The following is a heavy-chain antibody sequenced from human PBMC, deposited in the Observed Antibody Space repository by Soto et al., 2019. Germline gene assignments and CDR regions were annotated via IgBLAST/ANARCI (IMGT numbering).Heavy chain of an antibody. CDR3: ARVLYYYDSSGYPDY. D-gene: IGHD3-22*01. CDR2: ISAYNGNT. CDR1: GYTFTSYG. J-gene: IGHJ4*02. Sequence: SVKVTCKDSGYTFTSYGSSWVRQAPGQGLEWMGWISAYNGNTNYAQKLQGRVTMTTDTSTSTAYMELRSLRSDDTAVYYCARVLYYYDSSGYPDYWGQGTLVTVSS. V-gene: IGHV1-18*01.